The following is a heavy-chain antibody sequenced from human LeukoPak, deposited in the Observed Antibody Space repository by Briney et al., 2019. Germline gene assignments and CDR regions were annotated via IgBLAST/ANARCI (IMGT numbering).Heavy chain of an antibody. CDR1: GGSISSYY. Sequence: SETLSLTCTVSGGSISSYYWSWIRQPPGKGLEWIGYIYYSGSTNYNPSLKSRVTISVDTSKNQFSLKLSSVTAADTAVYYCARQKTTANPYYFDYWGQGTLVTVSS. D-gene: IGHD4-17*01. V-gene: IGHV4-59*01. CDR2: IYYSGST. CDR3: ARQKTTANPYYFDY. J-gene: IGHJ4*02.